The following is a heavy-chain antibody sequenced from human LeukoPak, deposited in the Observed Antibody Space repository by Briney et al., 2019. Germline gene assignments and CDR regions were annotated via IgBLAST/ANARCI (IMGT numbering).Heavy chain of an antibody. V-gene: IGHV4-59*01. J-gene: IGHJ4*02. CDR1: GGSISSYY. CDR2: IYYSGST. D-gene: IGHD3-22*01. Sequence: PSETLSLNCTVSGGSISSYYWSWIRQPPGKGLEWIGYIYYSGSTNYNPSLKSRVTISIDTSKNQFSLKLSSVTAADTAVYYCARGVSYYYDSSGSYYFDYWGQGTLVTVSS. CDR3: ARGVSYYYDSSGSYYFDY.